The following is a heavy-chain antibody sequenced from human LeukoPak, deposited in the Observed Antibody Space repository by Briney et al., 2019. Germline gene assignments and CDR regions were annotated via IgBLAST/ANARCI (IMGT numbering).Heavy chain of an antibody. D-gene: IGHD2-2*01. Sequence: ASVKVSCKASGYTFIDYYMHWVRQAPGQGLEWMGWINPNSGGTDYAQKFQGRVTMTRDTSIDTAYMELSRLTSDDTAVYYCARDRITDCSTTSCTIANWFDPWGQGTLVTASS. CDR2: INPNSGGT. J-gene: IGHJ5*02. CDR1: GYTFIDYY. V-gene: IGHV1-2*02. CDR3: ARDRITDCSTTSCTIANWFDP.